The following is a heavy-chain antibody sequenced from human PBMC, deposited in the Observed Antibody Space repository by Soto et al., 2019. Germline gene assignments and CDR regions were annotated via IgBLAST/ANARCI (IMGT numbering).Heavy chain of an antibody. CDR1: GASITDYY. Sequence: SETLSLTCTVSGASITDYYWSWIRQSPRKGLEWIGSIHYSGTTDYNPALKSRVTISVDTSKTQFSLNLTSATAADTAVYYCSREGAFGDTPLGQGTLVTVSS. CDR3: SREGAFGDTP. J-gene: IGHJ5*02. V-gene: IGHV4-59*01. D-gene: IGHD4-17*01. CDR2: IHYSGTT.